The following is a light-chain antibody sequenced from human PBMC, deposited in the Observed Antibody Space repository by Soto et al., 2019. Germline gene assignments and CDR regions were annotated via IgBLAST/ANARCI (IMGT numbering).Light chain of an antibody. CDR3: RSFTSYTSYV. J-gene: IGLJ1*01. CDR2: HVS. V-gene: IGLV2-14*01. Sequence: QSAPTQPASVSGSPGQSITISCTGTTSDIGGYNYVSWYQQYPDKAPKLMIHHVSNRPSGVSTRFSGSKSGNTASLTISWLQAEDEADYYCRSFTSYTSYVFGTGTKLTVL. CDR1: TSDIGGYNY.